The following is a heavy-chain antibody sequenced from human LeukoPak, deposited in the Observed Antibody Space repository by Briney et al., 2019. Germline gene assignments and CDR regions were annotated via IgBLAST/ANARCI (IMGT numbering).Heavy chain of an antibody. CDR1: GFSLSTSGVG. V-gene: IGHV2-5*01. Sequence: ESGPTLVKPTQTLTLTCTFSGFSLSTSGVGVGWIRQPPGKALEWLALIYWNDDKRYSPSLKSRLTITKDTSKNQVVLTMTNMDPVDTATYYCAHGGIWFGELFFDYWGQGTLVTVSS. CDR3: AHGGIWFGELFFDY. J-gene: IGHJ4*02. D-gene: IGHD3-10*01. CDR2: IYWNDDK.